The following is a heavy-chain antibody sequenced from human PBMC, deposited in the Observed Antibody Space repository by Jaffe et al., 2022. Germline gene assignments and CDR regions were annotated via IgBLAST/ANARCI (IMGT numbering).Heavy chain of an antibody. CDR3: ARGQISGIAARHWFDP. V-gene: IGHV4-34*01. CDR1: GGSFSGYY. Sequence: QVQLQQWGAGLLKPSETLSLTCAVYGGSFSGYYWSWIRQPPGKGLEWIGEINHSGSTNYNPSLKSRVTISVDTSKNQFSLKLSSVTAADTAVYYCARGQISGIAARHWFDPWGQGTLVTVSS. J-gene: IGHJ5*02. D-gene: IGHD6-6*01. CDR2: INHSGST.